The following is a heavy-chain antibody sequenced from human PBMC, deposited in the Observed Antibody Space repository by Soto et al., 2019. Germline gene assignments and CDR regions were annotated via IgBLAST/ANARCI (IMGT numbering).Heavy chain of an antibody. Sequence: SVKVSCKASGGTFSSYAISWFRQARGQGLEWMGGIIPIFGTANYGQKFQGRVTMTRDTSTSTVYMELSRLRSEDTAVYYCARAEVGYYYDSSGYYLEYWGQGAMLTLSS. J-gene: IGHJ4*02. CDR1: GGTFSSYA. CDR3: ARAEVGYYYDSSGYYLEY. CDR2: IIPIFGTA. D-gene: IGHD3-22*01. V-gene: IGHV1-69*05.